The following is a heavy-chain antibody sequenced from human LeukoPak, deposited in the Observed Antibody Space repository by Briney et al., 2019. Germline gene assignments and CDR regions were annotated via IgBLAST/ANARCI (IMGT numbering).Heavy chain of an antibody. V-gene: IGHV3-23*01. Sequence: PGGSLRLSCAASGFTFSSYAMSWVRQAPGKGLEWVSAISGSGGSTYYADSVKGRFTISRDNSKNTLYLQMNSLRAEDTAVYYCAKETRRSSGWFQADYYYMDVWGKGTTVTVSS. CDR2: ISGSGGST. J-gene: IGHJ6*03. D-gene: IGHD6-19*01. CDR3: AKETRRSSGWFQADYYYMDV. CDR1: GFTFSSYA.